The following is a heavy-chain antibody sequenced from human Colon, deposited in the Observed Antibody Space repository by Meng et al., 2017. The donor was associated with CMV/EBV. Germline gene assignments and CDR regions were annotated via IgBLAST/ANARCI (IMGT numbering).Heavy chain of an antibody. CDR2: IKQDGSET. J-gene: IGHJ4*02. D-gene: IGHD2-2*02. CDR1: GFTFSSYW. CDR3: AKGRGDCSSTSCYKGY. Sequence: GGSLRLSCAASGFTFSSYWMTWVRQAPGKGLEWVVNIKQDGSETHYVDSVKGRFTVSRDNAKNTLYLQMNSLRAEDTAVYYCAKGRGDCSSTSCYKGYWGQGTLVTVSS. V-gene: IGHV3-7*03.